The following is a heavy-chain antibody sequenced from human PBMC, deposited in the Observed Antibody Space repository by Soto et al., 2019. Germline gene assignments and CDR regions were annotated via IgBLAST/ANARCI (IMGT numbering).Heavy chain of an antibody. CDR1: GGSISSSNW. V-gene: IGHV4-4*02. J-gene: IGHJ5*02. CDR3: ARAVDPYYDFWSGYTNWFDP. Sequence: QVQLQESGPGLVKPSGTLSLTCAVSGGSISSSNWWSWVRQPPGKGLEWNGEIYHSGSTNYNPSLKSRVTISVDKSKNQFSLKLSSVTAADTAVYYCARAVDPYYDFWSGYTNWFDPWGQGTLVTVSS. D-gene: IGHD3-3*01. CDR2: IYHSGST.